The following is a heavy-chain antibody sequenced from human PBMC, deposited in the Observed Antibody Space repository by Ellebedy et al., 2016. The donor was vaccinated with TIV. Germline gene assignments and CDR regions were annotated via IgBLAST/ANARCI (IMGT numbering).Heavy chain of an antibody. CDR2: INWNAEKI. Sequence: GGSLRLXCAASGFTFDDHAMHWVRQAPGKGLEWVATINWNAEKIGYADSVKGRFTISRDNAKNFLYLQMNSLRVEDTALYYCAKSTYCRGGRCYSIDNWGQGTLVTVSS. D-gene: IGHD2-15*01. CDR3: AKSTYCRGGRCYSIDN. CDR1: GFTFDDHA. J-gene: IGHJ4*02. V-gene: IGHV3-9*01.